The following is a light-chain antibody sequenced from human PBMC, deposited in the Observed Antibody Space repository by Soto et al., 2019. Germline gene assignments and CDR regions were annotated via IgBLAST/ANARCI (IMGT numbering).Light chain of an antibody. Sequence: SALSQPAPVSGSPGQSTPISCSGTRSDVGSYDHVSWYQQLSGKTPKILIYEVCNRPSGVSSRFSGSKSGNTASLTISGLQAEDEADYYCISYTGSSTSYDVGSGTKVTVL. J-gene: IGLJ1*01. V-gene: IGLV2-14*01. CDR3: ISYTGSSTSYD. CDR1: RSDVGSYDH. CDR2: EVC.